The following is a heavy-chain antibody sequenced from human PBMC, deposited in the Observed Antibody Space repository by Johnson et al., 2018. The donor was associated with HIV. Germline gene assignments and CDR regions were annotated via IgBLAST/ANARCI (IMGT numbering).Heavy chain of an antibody. Sequence: QVQLMESGGGVVQPGRSLRLSCAASGFTFSNYALHWVRQAPGKGLEWVAVIWFDGTNKYYADSVKGRFTISRDNSKNTLYLQMNSLRAEDTAVYYCARVSAYSYGWVSPAFDIWGQGTMVTVSS. CDR2: IWFDGTNK. CDR3: ARVSAYSYGWVSPAFDI. D-gene: IGHD5-18*01. CDR1: GFTFSNYA. J-gene: IGHJ3*02. V-gene: IGHV3-33*08.